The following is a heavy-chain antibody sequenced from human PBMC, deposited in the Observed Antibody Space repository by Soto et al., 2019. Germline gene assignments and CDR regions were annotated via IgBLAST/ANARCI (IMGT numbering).Heavy chain of an antibody. V-gene: IGHV3-74*01. CDR2: IETDGTTQ. CDR3: GRQAALWEKVDF. Sequence: GGSLRLSCVVSGFTFAKYWMHWVRRAPGKGLVWVARIETDGTTQTYADSVEGRFTISRDNAKNTLYLHMNSLRAEDTAVYYCGRQAALWEKVDFRGHGTPVTVSS. J-gene: IGHJ1*01. D-gene: IGHD3-10*01. CDR1: GFTFAKYW.